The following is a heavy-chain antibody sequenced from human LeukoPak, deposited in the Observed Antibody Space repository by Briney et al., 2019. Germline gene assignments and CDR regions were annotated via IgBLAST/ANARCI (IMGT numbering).Heavy chain of an antibody. J-gene: IGHJ3*02. D-gene: IGHD3-10*01. V-gene: IGHV3-30*04. Sequence: GGSLRLSCAASGFTFSSYAMHWVRQAPGKGLEWVAVISYDGSNKCYADSVKGRFTISRDNSKNTLYLQMNSLRAEDTAVYYCARGRFAFDIWGQGTMVTVSS. CDR3: ARGRFAFDI. CDR1: GFTFSSYA. CDR2: ISYDGSNK.